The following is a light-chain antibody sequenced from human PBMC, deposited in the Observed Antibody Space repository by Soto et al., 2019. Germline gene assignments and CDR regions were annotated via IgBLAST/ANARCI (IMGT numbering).Light chain of an antibody. CDR3: QHYNSYSEA. CDR2: GTS. J-gene: IGKJ1*01. Sequence: ESVLTQSPGTLSLSPGERATLSCRASQSLDSKYLAWYQQRPGRAPRLLIYGTSSRATGIPDRFSGSGSGTHFILTISGLEPEDFATYYCQHYNSYSEAFGQGTKVELK. V-gene: IGKV3-20*01. CDR1: QSLDSKY.